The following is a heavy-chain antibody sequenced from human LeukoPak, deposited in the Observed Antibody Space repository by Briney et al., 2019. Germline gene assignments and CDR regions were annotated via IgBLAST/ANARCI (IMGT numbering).Heavy chain of an antibody. CDR3: ALGTINKDYYFGMDV. D-gene: IGHD2-8*01. V-gene: IGHV3-11*01. J-gene: IGHJ6*02. CDR1: GFTFSDYY. Sequence: GGSLRLSCAASGFTFSDYYMTWLRQAPGEGLEWLSYISNRGDTVFYADSVKGRFTVSRDNVKRSLYLQIESLRDDDTAVYHCALGTINKDYYFGMDVWGQGTTVTVSS. CDR2: ISNRGDTV.